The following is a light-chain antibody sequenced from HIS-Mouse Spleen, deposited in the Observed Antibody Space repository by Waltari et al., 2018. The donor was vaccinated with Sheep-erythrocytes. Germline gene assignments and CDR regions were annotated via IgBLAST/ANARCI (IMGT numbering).Light chain of an antibody. Sequence: QSALTQPASVSGSPGQSITISCTGTSSDVGSYNLVSWYQQHPGKAPELMIYEGSKRASGVSNRFSVSKSGNTASLTISGLQAEDEADYYCCSYAGSSTPWVFGGGTKLTVL. CDR3: CSYAGSSTPWV. V-gene: IGLV2-23*01. CDR1: SSDVGSYNL. J-gene: IGLJ3*02. CDR2: EGS.